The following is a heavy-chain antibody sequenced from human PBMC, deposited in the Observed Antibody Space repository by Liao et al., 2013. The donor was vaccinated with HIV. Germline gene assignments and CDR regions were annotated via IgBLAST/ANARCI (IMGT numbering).Heavy chain of an antibody. J-gene: IGHJ3*02. Sequence: QVQLQESGPGLVKPSETLSLTCTVSGGSISSYYWSWIRQPQGRDWSGLGLSITSGSTYYNPSLKSRVTISVDTSKNQFSLKLSSVTAADTAVYYCARKRANWGSRGAFDIWGQGTMVTVSS. D-gene: IGHD7-27*01. CDR2: SITSGST. V-gene: IGHV4-59*12. CDR1: GGSISSYY. CDR3: ARKRANWGSRGAFDI.